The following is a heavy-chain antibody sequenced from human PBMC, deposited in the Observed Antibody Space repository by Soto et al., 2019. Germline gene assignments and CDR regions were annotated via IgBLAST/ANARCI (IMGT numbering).Heavy chain of an antibody. CDR1: GGSISSGGYS. CDR2: MYHSGST. D-gene: IGHD7-27*01. CDR3: TRGPSGDKVDF. V-gene: IGHV4-30-2*01. J-gene: IGHJ4*02. Sequence: SETLSLTCAVSGGSISSGGYSWSWIRQPPGKGLEWIGYMYHSGSTYYNPSLKSRVTISIDRSKNQFSLKLSSVTAADTAVYYCTRGPSGDKVDFWSPGTLVTVSS.